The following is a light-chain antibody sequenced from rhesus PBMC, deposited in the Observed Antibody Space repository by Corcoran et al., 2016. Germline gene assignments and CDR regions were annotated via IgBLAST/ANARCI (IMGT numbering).Light chain of an antibody. CDR2: EVS. Sequence: QAALTQPRSVSGSPGQSVTISCTGTSSDIGGYNYVSWYQQHPGTAPKLMIYEVSKRPSGVSDRFSGSKSGNTASLTISGLQTEDEADYYCSSYAGSNTFLFGAGTRLTVL. CDR3: SSYAGSNTFL. CDR1: SSDIGGYNY. V-gene: IGLV2-32*02. J-gene: IGLJ1*01.